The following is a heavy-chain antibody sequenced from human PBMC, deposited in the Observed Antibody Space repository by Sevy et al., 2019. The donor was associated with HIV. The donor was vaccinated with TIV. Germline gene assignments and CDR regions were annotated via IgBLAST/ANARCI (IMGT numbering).Heavy chain of an antibody. CDR3: ARETYNSARWLDP. CDR1: GFTFNFHG. CDR2: IWHDGSNK. V-gene: IGHV3-30*02. Sequence: GGSLRLSCAASGFTFNFHGMHWVRQAPGKGLEWVAFIWHDGSNKYMADSVKGRFTISRDNSKNTLFLQMNSLTVEDTAVYYCARETYNSARWLDPWGQGTLVTVSS. D-gene: IGHD1-1*01. J-gene: IGHJ5*02.